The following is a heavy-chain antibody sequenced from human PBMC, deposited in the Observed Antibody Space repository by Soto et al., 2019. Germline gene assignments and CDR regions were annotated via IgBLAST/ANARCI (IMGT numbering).Heavy chain of an antibody. CDR2: VKSDGSTT. Sequence: GGSLRLSCAASGFIFTNYWMHWVRQAPGKGLVWVSRVKSDGSTTSYADSVKGRFTISRDNAKNTVYLQMNSLRSDDTAVYYCARDXGVMWGLGLYYYYGMDVWGQGTTVTVSS. J-gene: IGHJ6*02. CDR1: GFIFTNYW. D-gene: IGHD1-26*01. V-gene: IGHV3-74*01. CDR3: ARDXGVMWGLGLYYYYGMDV.